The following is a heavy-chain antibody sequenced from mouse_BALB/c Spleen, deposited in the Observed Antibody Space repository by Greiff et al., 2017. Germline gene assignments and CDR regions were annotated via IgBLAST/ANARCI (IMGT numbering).Heavy chain of an antibody. CDR2: VNPYNGGT. Sequence: EVQLQQSGPELVKPGASVKMSCKASGYTFTDYYMDWVKQSHGESFEWIGRVNPYNGGTSYNQKFKGKATLTVDKSSSTAYMELNSLTSEDSAVYYCARGAYPGAYWGQGTLVTVSA. CDR1: GYTFTDYY. CDR3: ARGAYPGAY. V-gene: IGHV1-19*01. J-gene: IGHJ3*01. D-gene: IGHD6-5*01.